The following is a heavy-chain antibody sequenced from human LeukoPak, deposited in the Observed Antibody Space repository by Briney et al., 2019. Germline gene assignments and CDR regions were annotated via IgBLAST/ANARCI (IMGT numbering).Heavy chain of an antibody. Sequence: GESLKISCKGSGYRFTSYWIGWVRQMPGKGLEWVGIIYPGDSDTRYSPSFQGQVTISADKSVTTAYLQWNSLKASDTAMYYCARVPAAIGGTLWFDPWGQGTLVTVSS. J-gene: IGHJ5*02. V-gene: IGHV5-51*01. CDR3: ARVPAAIGGTLWFDP. CDR1: GYRFTSYW. D-gene: IGHD2-2*01. CDR2: IYPGDSDT.